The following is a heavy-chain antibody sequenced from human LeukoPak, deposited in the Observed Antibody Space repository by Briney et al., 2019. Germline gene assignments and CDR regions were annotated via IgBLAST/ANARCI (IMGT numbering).Heavy chain of an antibody. Sequence: GGSLRLSCAVSGFTFSSLRMNWVRQAPGKGLEWVASVKQDGSTKYYADSVKGRFTITRDNANNSLYLQMDSLRAEDTAVYYCAKAAYCGTDCHYYFEYWGQGTLVIVSS. CDR1: GFTFSSLR. D-gene: IGHD2-21*02. V-gene: IGHV3-7*05. CDR3: AKAAYCGTDCHYYFEY. J-gene: IGHJ4*02. CDR2: VKQDGSTK.